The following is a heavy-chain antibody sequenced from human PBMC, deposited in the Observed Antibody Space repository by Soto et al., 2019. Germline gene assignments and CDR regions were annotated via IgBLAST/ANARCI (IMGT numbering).Heavy chain of an antibody. J-gene: IGHJ6*02. V-gene: IGHV4-39*07. D-gene: IGHD5-18*01. Sequence: PSETLSLTCTVSGGSISSSSYYWGWIRQPPGKGLEWIGSIYYSGSTYYNPSLKSRVTISVDTSKNQFSLKLSSVTAADTAVYYCARGPQGYSYGYSYYGMDVWGQGTTVTVSS. CDR1: GGSISSSSYY. CDR3: ARGPQGYSYGYSYYGMDV. CDR2: IYYSGST.